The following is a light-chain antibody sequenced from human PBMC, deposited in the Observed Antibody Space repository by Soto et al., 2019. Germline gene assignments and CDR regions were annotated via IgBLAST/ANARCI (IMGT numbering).Light chain of an antibody. CDR1: SSDVGGYNY. V-gene: IGLV2-8*01. CDR3: SSYAGSNNLV. Sequence: QSVLTQPPSASGSTGQSVTISCTGTSSDVGGYNYVSWYQQYPGKAPKLMIYEVSKRPSGVPDRFSGSKSGNTASLTVSGLQAEDEADYYCSSYAGSNNLVFGGGTKLTVL. J-gene: IGLJ2*01. CDR2: EVS.